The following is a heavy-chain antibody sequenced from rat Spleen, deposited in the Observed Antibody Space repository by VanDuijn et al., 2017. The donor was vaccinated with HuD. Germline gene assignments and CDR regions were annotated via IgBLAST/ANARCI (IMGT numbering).Heavy chain of an antibody. J-gene: IGHJ2*01. CDR3: ARVSWDDFDY. CDR1: GYSISSSYK. V-gene: IGHV3-3*01. CDR2: INNAGST. Sequence: EGQLQESGPGLVKPSQSLSLTCSVTGYSISSSYKWNWIRKFPGNKLEWMGYINNAGSTNYNPSLKSRISIIRDTSKNQFFLQVNSVTTEDTATYYCARVSWDDFDYWGQGVMVTVSS. D-gene: IGHD1-2*01.